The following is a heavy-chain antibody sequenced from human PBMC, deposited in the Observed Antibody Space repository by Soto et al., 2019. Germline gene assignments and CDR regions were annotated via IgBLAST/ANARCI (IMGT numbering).Heavy chain of an antibody. CDR1: GFTFSSYG. Sequence: QVQLVESGGGVVQPGRSLRLSCAASGFTFSSYGMHWVRQAPGKGLXXXAVIWYDGSNKYYADSVKGRFTISRDNSKNTLYLQMNXLRAEDTAVYYCARGLVSLGSGWSYYFDYWGQGTLVTVSS. J-gene: IGHJ4*02. D-gene: IGHD6-19*01. V-gene: IGHV3-33*01. CDR3: ARGLVSLGSGWSYYFDY. CDR2: IWYDGSNK.